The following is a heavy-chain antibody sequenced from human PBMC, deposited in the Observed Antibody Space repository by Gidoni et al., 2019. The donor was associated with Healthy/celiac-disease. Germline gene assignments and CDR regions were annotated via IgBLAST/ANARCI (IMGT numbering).Heavy chain of an antibody. V-gene: IGHV4-39*01. CDR3: ARHPKGPQHPPCETYFDY. CDR2: IYYSGST. CDR1: GGSISSSSYY. J-gene: IGHJ4*02. Sequence: QLQLQESGPGLVKPSETLSLTCTVSGGSISSSSYYWGWIRQPPGKGLEWIGSIYYSGSTYYTPSLKRRVTISVDTSKNQFSLKLSSVTAADTAVYYCARHPKGPQHPPCETYFDYWGQGTLVTVSS.